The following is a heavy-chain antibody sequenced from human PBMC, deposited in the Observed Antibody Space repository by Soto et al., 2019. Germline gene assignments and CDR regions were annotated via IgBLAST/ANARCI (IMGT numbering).Heavy chain of an antibody. D-gene: IGHD6-19*01. J-gene: IGHJ3*02. V-gene: IGHV4-59*01. CDR3: ARQQWLVLNAFDI. CDR1: GRSISSYC. CDR2: MYYSGST. Sequence: PSQTLSLTWSVFGRSISSYCCSCVRPAPGKVVEWIGDMYYSGSTNDTPSLKSRVTISVDTSKNQFSLKLSSVTAADTAVYYCARQQWLVLNAFDIWGQRTMVTVS.